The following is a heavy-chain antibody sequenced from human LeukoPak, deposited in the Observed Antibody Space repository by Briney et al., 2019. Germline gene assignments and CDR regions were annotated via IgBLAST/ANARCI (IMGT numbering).Heavy chain of an antibody. CDR3: ARVSGYPHNWFDP. J-gene: IGHJ5*02. D-gene: IGHD3-22*01. Sequence: SETLSLTCAVYGGSFSGYYWSWIRQPPGKGLEWIGEINHSGSTNYNPSLKSRVTISVDTSKNQFSLKLSSVTAADTAVYCCARVSGYPHNWFDPWGQGTLVTVSS. V-gene: IGHV4-34*01. CDR1: GGSFSGYY. CDR2: INHSGST.